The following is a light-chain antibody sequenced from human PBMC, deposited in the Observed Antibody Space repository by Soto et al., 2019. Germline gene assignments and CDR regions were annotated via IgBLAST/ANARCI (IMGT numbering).Light chain of an antibody. V-gene: IGKV1-5*01. CDR3: QQYNSYSCT. J-gene: IGKJ5*01. CDR1: QSISSW. Sequence: DIQMTQSPSTLSASVGDRVTITCRASQSISSWLAWYQQKPGKAPKLLIYDASSLESGVPSRFSGSESGTEFTLTISSLQPDDFATYYCQQYNSYSCTFGQGTRLEIK. CDR2: DAS.